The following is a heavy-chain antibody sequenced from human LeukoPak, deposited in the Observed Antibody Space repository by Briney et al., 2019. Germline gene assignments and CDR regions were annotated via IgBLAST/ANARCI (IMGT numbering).Heavy chain of an antibody. CDR1: GNSISSGYY. CDR3: ARGRSGIDAFDI. V-gene: IGHV4-38-2*02. D-gene: IGHD3-3*01. Sequence: SETLSLTCTVSGNSISSGYYWGWIRQPPGKGLEWIGSIYHSGSTYYNPSLKSRVTISVDTSKNQFSLKLSSVTAADTAVYYCARGRSGIDAFDIWGQGTMVTVSS. CDR2: IYHSGST. J-gene: IGHJ3*02.